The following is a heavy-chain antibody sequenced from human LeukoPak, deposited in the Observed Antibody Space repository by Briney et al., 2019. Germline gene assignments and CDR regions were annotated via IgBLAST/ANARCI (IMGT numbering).Heavy chain of an antibody. D-gene: IGHD3-22*01. Sequence: SETLSLTCTVSGGSISSCYWSWIRQPPAKGLEWIGYIYYSGSTNYNPSLKSRVTMSVDTSKNQFSLKLSSVTAADTAVYYCARDKDYFDSGGAFDIWGPGTMVTVSS. J-gene: IGHJ3*02. CDR2: IYYSGST. CDR1: GGSISSCY. V-gene: IGHV4-59*01. CDR3: ARDKDYFDSGGAFDI.